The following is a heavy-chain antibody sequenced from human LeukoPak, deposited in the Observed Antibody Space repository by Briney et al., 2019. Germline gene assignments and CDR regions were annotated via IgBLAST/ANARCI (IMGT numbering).Heavy chain of an antibody. D-gene: IGHD6-6*01. Sequence: SETLSLTCAVYGGSFSGYYWSWIRQPPGKGLEWIGEINHSGSANYNPSLKSRVIISVDTSKNQFSLNLSSVTAADTAVYYCARGGVGSSGYYFDYWGQGTLVTVSS. V-gene: IGHV4-34*01. CDR2: INHSGSA. CDR3: ARGGVGSSGYYFDY. J-gene: IGHJ4*02. CDR1: GGSFSGYY.